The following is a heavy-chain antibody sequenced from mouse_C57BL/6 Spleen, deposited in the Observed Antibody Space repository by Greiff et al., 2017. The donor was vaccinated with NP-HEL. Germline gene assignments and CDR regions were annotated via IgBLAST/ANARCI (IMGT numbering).Heavy chain of an antibody. CDR2: INPSTGGT. Sequence: QLQQSGPELVKPGASVKISCKASGYSFTGYYMNWVKQSPEKSLEWIGEINPSTGGTTYNQKFKAKATLTVDKSSSTAYMQLKSLTSEDSAVYYCARGFDYWGQGTTLTVSS. CDR3: ARGFDY. CDR1: GYSFTGYY. V-gene: IGHV1-42*01. J-gene: IGHJ2*01.